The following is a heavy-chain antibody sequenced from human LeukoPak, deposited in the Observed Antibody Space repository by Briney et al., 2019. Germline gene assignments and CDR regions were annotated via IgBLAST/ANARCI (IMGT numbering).Heavy chain of an antibody. CDR1: GDSISSYL. CDR3: ARDSHSVDTATPRGFDP. D-gene: IGHD2-15*01. CDR2: FHDSGSA. J-gene: IGHJ5*02. V-gene: IGHV4-59*01. Sequence: SETLPLTCTVSGDSISSYLWSWIRQPPGKGLEWIGYFHDSGSANYNPSLKSRITMSVDTSKNQFSLKLRSVTAADTAVYYCARDSHSVDTATPRGFDPWGQGTLVTVSS.